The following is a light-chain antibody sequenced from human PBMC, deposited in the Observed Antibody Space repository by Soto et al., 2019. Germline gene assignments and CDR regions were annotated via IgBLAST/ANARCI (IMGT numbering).Light chain of an antibody. V-gene: IGKV3-20*01. CDR3: QQYASSLT. J-gene: IGKJ1*01. CDR1: QSVDSAF. CDR2: GAS. Sequence: EIVLTQSPGSLSLSLGERATLSCRASQSVDSAFFAWYQQKPGQPPRLLMYGASRRATGIPDRFSGSGSGTDFTLTISRLEPDDFAVYYCQQYASSLTFGQGTKVEI.